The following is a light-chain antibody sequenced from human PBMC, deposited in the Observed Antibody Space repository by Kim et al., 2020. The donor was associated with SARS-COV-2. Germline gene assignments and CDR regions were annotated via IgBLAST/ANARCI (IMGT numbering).Light chain of an antibody. J-gene: IGKJ4*01. CDR3: QQYDDLPLT. Sequence: ASVGDRVTITCQASQDIRNYLNWYQQKPGKAPNLLIYHTSILEAGVPSRFSGSGSGTRFTLTISSLQPEDIATYYCQQYDDLPLTFGGGTKVEIK. V-gene: IGKV1-33*01. CDR1: QDIRNY. CDR2: HTS.